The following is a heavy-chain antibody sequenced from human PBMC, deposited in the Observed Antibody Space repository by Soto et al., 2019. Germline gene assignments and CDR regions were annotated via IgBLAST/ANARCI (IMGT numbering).Heavy chain of an antibody. CDR1: GFTFSSYA. CDR3: AKAPFDNIAAAGTDYPVTVSGWPSPFDY. D-gene: IGHD6-13*01. CDR2: ISGSGGST. Sequence: PGGSLRLSCAASGFTFSSYAMSWVRQAPGKGLEWVSAISGSGGSTYYADSVKGRFTISRDNSKNTLYLQMNSLRAEDTAVYYWAKAPFDNIAAAGTDYPVTVSGWPSPFDYWGQGTLVTVSS. V-gene: IGHV3-23*01. J-gene: IGHJ4*02.